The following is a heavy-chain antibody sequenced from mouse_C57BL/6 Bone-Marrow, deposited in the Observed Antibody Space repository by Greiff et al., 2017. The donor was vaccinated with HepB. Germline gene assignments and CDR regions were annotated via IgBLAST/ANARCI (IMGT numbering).Heavy chain of an antibody. CDR2: IRSKSNNYAT. CDR1: GFSFNTYA. V-gene: IGHV10-1*01. D-gene: IGHD2-5*01. CDR3: VREGYYSNLYYFDY. J-gene: IGHJ2*01. Sequence: GGGLVQPKGSLKLSCAASGFSFNTYAMNWVRQAPGKGLEWVARIRSKSNNYATYYADSVKDRFTISRDDSESMLYLQMNNLKTEDTAMYYCVREGYYSNLYYFDYWGQGTTLTVSS.